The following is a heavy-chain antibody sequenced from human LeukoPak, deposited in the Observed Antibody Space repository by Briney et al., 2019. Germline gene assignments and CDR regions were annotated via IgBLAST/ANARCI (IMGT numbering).Heavy chain of an antibody. CDR1: GFTFSDYY. CDR3: ARDRSKVIPGELDY. CDR2: ISSSGSTI. V-gene: IGHV3-11*04. J-gene: IGHJ4*02. D-gene: IGHD3-10*01. Sequence: GGSLRLSCAASGFTFSDYYMSWIRQAPGKGLEWVSYISSSGSTIYYADSVKGRFTISRDNAKNSLFLQMNSLRAEDTAVYYCARDRSKVIPGELDYWGQGTLVTVSS.